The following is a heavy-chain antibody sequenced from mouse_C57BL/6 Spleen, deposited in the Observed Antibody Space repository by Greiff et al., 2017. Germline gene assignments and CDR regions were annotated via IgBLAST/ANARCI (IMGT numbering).Heavy chain of an antibody. J-gene: IGHJ1*03. CDR1: GYTFTSYW. D-gene: IGHD2-5*01. Sequence: QVQLQQPGAELVKPGASVKLSCKASGYTFTSYWMQWVKQRPGQGLEWIGEIDPSDSYTNYNQKFKGKATLTVDTSSSTAYMQLSSLTSEDSAVYYCARSYSNYVHFDVWGTGTTVTVSS. V-gene: IGHV1-50*01. CDR3: ARSYSNYVHFDV. CDR2: IDPSDSYT.